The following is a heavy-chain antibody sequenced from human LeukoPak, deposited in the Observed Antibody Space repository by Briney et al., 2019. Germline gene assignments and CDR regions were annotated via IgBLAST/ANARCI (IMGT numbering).Heavy chain of an antibody. Sequence: SETLSLTCTVSGGSISSYYWSWIRRPAGKGLEWIGRFYTSGSTNYNPSLKSRVTMSVDTSKNQFSLKLTSVTAADTAVYYCARDHDYGDYEYYFDYWGQGTLVTVSS. J-gene: IGHJ4*02. CDR3: ARDHDYGDYEYYFDY. V-gene: IGHV4-4*07. CDR1: GGSISSYY. CDR2: FYTSGST. D-gene: IGHD4-17*01.